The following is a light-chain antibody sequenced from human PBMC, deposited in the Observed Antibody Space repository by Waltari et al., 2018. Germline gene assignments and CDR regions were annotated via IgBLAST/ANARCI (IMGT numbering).Light chain of an antibody. CDR1: SSNIGLSY. CDR3: AAWDDSLSGWV. Sequence: QSVLTQPPAVSGTPGQRVTISCSGCSSNIGLSYVHWYQHLPGTDPKLLIYRINQRPAGVPDRFSGSKSGASASRAISGLRSEDEADYYCAAWDDSLSGWVFGGGPKLTVL. CDR2: RIN. J-gene: IGLJ3*02. V-gene: IGLV1-47*01.